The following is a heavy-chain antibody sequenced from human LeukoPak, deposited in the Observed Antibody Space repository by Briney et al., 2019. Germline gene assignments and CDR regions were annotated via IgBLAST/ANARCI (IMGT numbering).Heavy chain of an antibody. Sequence: GGSLRLSCAASGFTFSSYSMKWVRQAPGKGLEWVSYISSSSSTIYYADSVKGRFTISRDNAKNSLYLQMNSLRAEDTAVYYCARSVTYYGSGSYNSWGQGALVTVSS. CDR2: ISSSSSTI. V-gene: IGHV3-48*01. D-gene: IGHD3-10*01. J-gene: IGHJ4*02. CDR1: GFTFSSYS. CDR3: ARSVTYYGSGSYNS.